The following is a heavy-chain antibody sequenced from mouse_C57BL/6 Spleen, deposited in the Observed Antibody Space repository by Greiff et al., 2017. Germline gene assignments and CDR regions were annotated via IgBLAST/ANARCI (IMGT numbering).Heavy chain of an antibody. CDR1: GFTFSSYA. V-gene: IGHV5-4*01. CDR2: ISDGGSYT. J-gene: IGHJ2*01. CDR3: AREKTGTRGYFDY. Sequence: EVKLVESGGGLAKPGGSLKLSCAASGFTFSSYAMSWVRQTPEKRLEWVATISDGGSYTYYPDNVKGRFTISRDNAKNNLYLQMDHLKSEDTAMYYCAREKTGTRGYFDYWGQGTTLTVAS. D-gene: IGHD4-1*01.